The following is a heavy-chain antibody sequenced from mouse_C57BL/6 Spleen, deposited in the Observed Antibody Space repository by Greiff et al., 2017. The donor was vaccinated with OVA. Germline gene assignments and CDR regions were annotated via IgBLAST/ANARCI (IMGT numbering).Heavy chain of an antibody. Sequence: QVQLKESGAELVRPGASVTLSCKASGYTFTDYEMHWVKQTPVHGLEWIGAIDPETGGTAYNQKFKGKAILTADKSSSTAYMELRSLTSEDSAVYYCTELGLYWYFDVWGTGTTVTVSS. J-gene: IGHJ1*03. D-gene: IGHD4-1*01. CDR2: IDPETGGT. V-gene: IGHV1-15*01. CDR3: TELGLYWYFDV. CDR1: GYTFTDYE.